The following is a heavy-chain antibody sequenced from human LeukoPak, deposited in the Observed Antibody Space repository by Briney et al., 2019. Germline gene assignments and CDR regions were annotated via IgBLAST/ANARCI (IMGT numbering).Heavy chain of an antibody. CDR3: ATANAAYYYDSSGFGQYFQH. CDR1: GYTLTELS. J-gene: IGHJ1*01. D-gene: IGHD3-22*01. V-gene: IGHV1-24*01. Sequence: ASEKVSCKVSGYTLTELSMHWVRQAPGKGLEWMGGFDPEDGETIYAQKFQGRVTMTEDTSTDTAYMELSSLRSEDTAVYYCATANAAYYYDSSGFGQYFQHWGQGTLVTVSS. CDR2: FDPEDGET.